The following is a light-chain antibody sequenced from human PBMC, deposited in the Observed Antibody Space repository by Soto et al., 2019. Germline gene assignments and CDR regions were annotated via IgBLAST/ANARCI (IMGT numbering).Light chain of an antibody. CDR2: DAS. V-gene: IGKV1-5*01. CDR3: HSRA. J-gene: IGKJ5*01. CDR1: QTISRW. Sequence: DIQLTQTPSTLSASVGDEVTITCRASQTISRWLAWYHQKPGRAPKLLIYDASTLESGVPSRFSGSGSETEFTLTISRLQPDDFATYFCHSRAFGQGTRLEI.